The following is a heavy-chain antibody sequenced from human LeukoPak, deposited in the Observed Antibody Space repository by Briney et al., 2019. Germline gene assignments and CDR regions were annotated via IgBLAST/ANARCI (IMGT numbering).Heavy chain of an antibody. D-gene: IGHD2-2*02. CDR3: AREGSVGPATAIPTFDY. J-gene: IGHJ4*02. CDR1: GGTFSSYA. Sequence: SVKVSCTASGGTFSSYAISWVRQAPGQGLEWMGRIIPIFGTANYAQKFQGRVTITTDESTSTPYLQLGSLRSADTAVYYCAREGSVGPATAIPTFDYWGQGPLVTVS. CDR2: IIPIFGTA. V-gene: IGHV1-69*05.